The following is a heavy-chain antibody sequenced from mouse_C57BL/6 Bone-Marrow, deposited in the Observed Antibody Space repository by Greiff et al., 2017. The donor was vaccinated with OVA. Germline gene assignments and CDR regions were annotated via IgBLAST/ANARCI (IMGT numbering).Heavy chain of an antibody. D-gene: IGHD2-12*01. CDR1: GFTFSNYW. J-gene: IGHJ1*03. CDR2: IRLKSDNYAT. CDR3: TGDYRRYFDV. V-gene: IGHV6-3*01. Sequence: EVMLVESGGGLVQPGGSMKLSCVASGFTFSNYWMNWVRQSPEKGLEWVAQIRLKSDNYATHYAESVKGRFTISRDDSKSSVYLQMNNLRAEDTGIYYGTGDYRRYFDVWGTGTTVTVSS.